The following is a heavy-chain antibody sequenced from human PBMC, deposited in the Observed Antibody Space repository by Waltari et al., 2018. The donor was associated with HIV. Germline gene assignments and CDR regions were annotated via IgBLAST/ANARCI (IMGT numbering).Heavy chain of an antibody. CDR3: ARHPWPRGYCSGGSCENYFDY. V-gene: IGHV5-51*01. D-gene: IGHD2-15*01. J-gene: IGHJ4*02. Sequence: EVQLVQSGAEVKKPGESLKISCKGSGYSFTSYWIGWVRQMTGKGLEWMGIIYPGYSDTRYSPSFQGQVTISADKSISTAYLQWSSLKASDTAMYYCARHPWPRGYCSGGSCENYFDYWGQGTLVTVSS. CDR2: IYPGYSDT. CDR1: GYSFTSYW.